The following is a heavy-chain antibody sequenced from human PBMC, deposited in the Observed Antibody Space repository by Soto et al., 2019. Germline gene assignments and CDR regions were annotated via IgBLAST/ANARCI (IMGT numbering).Heavy chain of an antibody. D-gene: IGHD2-2*01. CDR3: ARDCSSTSCPGSYYYYMDV. CDR2: ISSSSSTI. CDR1: GFTFSSYS. V-gene: IGHV3-48*01. Sequence: EVQLVESGGGLVQPGGSLRLSCAASGFTFSSYSMNWVRQAQGKGLEWVSYISSSSSTIDYADSVKGRFTISRDNAKNSLYLQMNSLIAEDTAVYYCARDCSSTSCPGSYYYYMDVWGKGTTVTVSS. J-gene: IGHJ6*03.